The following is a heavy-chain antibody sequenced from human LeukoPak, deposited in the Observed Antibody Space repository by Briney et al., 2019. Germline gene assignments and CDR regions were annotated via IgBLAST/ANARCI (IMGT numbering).Heavy chain of an antibody. J-gene: IGHJ4*02. D-gene: IGHD7-27*01. CDR2: INTDGSST. V-gene: IGHV3-74*01. Sequence: GGSLRLSCAASGFTFSSYWMHWVRQAPGKGLLWVSRINTDGSSTNYADSVKGRFTISRDNAKNSLYLQMNSLRAEDTAVYYCAGHNWGSFDYWGQGTLVTVSS. CDR1: GFTFSSYW. CDR3: AGHNWGSFDY.